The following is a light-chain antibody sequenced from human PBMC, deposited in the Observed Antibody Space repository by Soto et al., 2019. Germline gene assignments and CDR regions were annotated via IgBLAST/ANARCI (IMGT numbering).Light chain of an antibody. Sequence: QSVLTQPPSVSAAPGQKVTISCSGSSSNIGGNSVSWYQQPPGTAPKLLIYDDNKRPSGIPDLFSGSKSGTSATLGITGFQTGDEADYYCGSWDSSLSAYVFGTGTKVTVL. CDR2: DDN. CDR1: SSNIGGNS. J-gene: IGLJ1*01. CDR3: GSWDSSLSAYV. V-gene: IGLV1-51*01.